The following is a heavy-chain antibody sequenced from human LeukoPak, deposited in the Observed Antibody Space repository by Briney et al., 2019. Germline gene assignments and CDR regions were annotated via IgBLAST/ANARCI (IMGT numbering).Heavy chain of an antibody. V-gene: IGHV4-59*08. CDR2: VCYSVTT. Sequence: SETLSLTCTVSGGSIGSYYWNWIRQPPGKGLEWIGYVCYSVTTNYNPSLKSRVTISVDTSKNQFSLKLSSVTATDTAMYYCARQHYLGELSLPCFDPWGQGTLVTVSS. J-gene: IGHJ5*02. D-gene: IGHD3-16*02. CDR1: GGSIGSYY. CDR3: ARQHYLGELSLPCFDP.